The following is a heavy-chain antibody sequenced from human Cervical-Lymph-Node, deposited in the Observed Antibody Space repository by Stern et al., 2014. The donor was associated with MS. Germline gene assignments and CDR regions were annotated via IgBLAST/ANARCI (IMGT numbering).Heavy chain of an antibody. Sequence: EVQLEESGAEVKKPGESLKISCKGSGYSFPNYWIGWVRQMPGKGLAYMVIIFPGASEARYSPSFQGQVTFSADKSTDTAYLQWNSLKVSDTAMYYCARGSGRDFFDYWGQGALVTVSS. CDR3: ARGSGRDFFDY. J-gene: IGHJ4*02. CDR1: GYSFPNYW. D-gene: IGHD3-3*01. CDR2: IFPGASEA. V-gene: IGHV5-51*01.